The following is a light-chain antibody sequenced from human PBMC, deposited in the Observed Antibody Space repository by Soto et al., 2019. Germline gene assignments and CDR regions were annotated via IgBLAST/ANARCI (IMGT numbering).Light chain of an antibody. V-gene: IGKV1-33*01. Sequence: DIQMTQSPSSLSASVGDRVTITCQASEDIKTYLNWYQQKSGTAPKLLIYDVSNLEEGVPSRFSGSGSGADFTLALSSLQPEDVATYYCQQYDTPPITFGGGTKVEV. J-gene: IGKJ4*01. CDR2: DVS. CDR3: QQYDTPPIT. CDR1: EDIKTY.